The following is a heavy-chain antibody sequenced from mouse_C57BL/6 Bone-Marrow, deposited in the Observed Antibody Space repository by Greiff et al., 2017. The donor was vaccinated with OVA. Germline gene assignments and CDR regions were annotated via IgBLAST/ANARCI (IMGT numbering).Heavy chain of an antibody. D-gene: IGHD2-4*01. V-gene: IGHV1-26*01. CDR2: INPNNGGT. Sequence: EVQLQQSGPELVKPGASVKISCKASGYTFTDYYMNWVKQSHGKSLEWIGDINPNNGGTSYNQKFKGKATLTVDKSSSTAYMKLRSLTSEDSAVYYCARAGITTHYYFYFSGQGTALTVSS. CDR1: GYTFTDYY. CDR3: ARAGITTHYYFYF. J-gene: IGHJ2*01.